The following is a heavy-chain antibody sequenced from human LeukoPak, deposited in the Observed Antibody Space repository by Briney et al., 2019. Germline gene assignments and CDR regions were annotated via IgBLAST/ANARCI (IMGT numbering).Heavy chain of an antibody. V-gene: IGHV4-34*01. CDR1: GGSFNDYF. Sequence: SETLSLTCAVYGGSFNDYFWSWIRQPPGQGLEWIGEISHSGRTNYNPSLKSRVTISVDTSKNQFSLKLSSVTAADTAVYYCARADYSSTWSHDYYYMDVWGKGATVTISS. D-gene: IGHD6-13*01. CDR3: ARADYSSTWSHDYYYMDV. CDR2: ISHSGRT. J-gene: IGHJ6*03.